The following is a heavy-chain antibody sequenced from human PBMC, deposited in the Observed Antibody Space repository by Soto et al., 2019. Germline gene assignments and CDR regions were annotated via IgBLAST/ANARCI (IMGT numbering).Heavy chain of an antibody. Sequence: QVQLQQWGAGLLKPSETLSLTCTVYGGSFSGNYWSWIRQPPGMGLEWIGEISHSGSTNYNPSLKSRVTISVDTSKNQCSLKLSSVTAADTAMYYCARGHLPGGNTFYYDYWGQGTLVTVSS. CDR2: ISHSGST. CDR3: ARGHLPGGNTFYYDY. D-gene: IGHD2-15*01. J-gene: IGHJ4*02. V-gene: IGHV4-34*01. CDR1: GGSFSGNY.